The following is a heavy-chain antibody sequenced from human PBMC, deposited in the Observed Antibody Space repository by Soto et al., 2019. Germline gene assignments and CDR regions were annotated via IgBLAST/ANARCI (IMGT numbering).Heavy chain of an antibody. D-gene: IGHD1-20*01. V-gene: IGHV4-34*01. CDR1: GGSFSGYY. J-gene: IGHJ5*02. CDR2: INHSGNT. CDR3: ATSDNQRFDP. Sequence: PSETLSLTCAVHGGSFSGYYWSWIRQPPGKGLEWIGEINHSGNTNYNPSLKSRVIISVDTSKKQLSLKLSPVTAADTAVYYCATSDNQRFDPWGQGTLVTVS.